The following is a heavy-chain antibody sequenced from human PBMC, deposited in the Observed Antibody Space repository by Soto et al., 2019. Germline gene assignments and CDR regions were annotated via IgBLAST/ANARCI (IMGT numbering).Heavy chain of an antibody. V-gene: IGHV1-69*13. Sequence: GASVKVSCKASGGTLSSYAISWVRQAPGQGLEWMGGIIPIFGTANYAQKFQGRVTITADESTSTAYMELSSLRSEDTAVYYCARDLAYYYDSSGYSLDNAFDIWGQGTMVTVSS. CDR3: ARDLAYYYDSSGYSLDNAFDI. CDR2: IIPIFGTA. CDR1: GGTLSSYA. D-gene: IGHD3-22*01. J-gene: IGHJ3*02.